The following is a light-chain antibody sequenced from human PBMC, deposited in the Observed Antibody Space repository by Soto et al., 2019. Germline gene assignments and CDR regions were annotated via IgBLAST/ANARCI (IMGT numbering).Light chain of an antibody. CDR3: QKLDSMTIT. J-gene: IGKJ5*01. CDR1: QGIRSY. V-gene: IGKV1-9*01. Sequence: QLTQSPSSLSSSLGDSVAITCRASQGIRSYLAWYQQKPGEAPKLLISIASILQSGVPSRLSGSGSGTDLVLTISSLQPEDSATYYCQKLDSMTITFGQGARLEIK. CDR2: IAS.